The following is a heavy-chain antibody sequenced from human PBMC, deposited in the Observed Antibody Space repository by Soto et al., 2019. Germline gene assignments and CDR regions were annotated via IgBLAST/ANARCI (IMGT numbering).Heavy chain of an antibody. CDR1: GFSFSSYG. CDR3: ARDTGGHVLPQYFDY. CDR2: DWHDGSNQ. V-gene: IGHV3-33*01. D-gene: IGHD1-26*01. Sequence: PGGSLRLSCAASGFSFSSYGMHWVRQAPGKGLEWVALDWHDGSNQYYTDSVKGRFTISRDISENKLYLQMNSLRAEDTAVYFCARDTGGHVLPQYFDYWGQGTLVTVSS. J-gene: IGHJ4*02.